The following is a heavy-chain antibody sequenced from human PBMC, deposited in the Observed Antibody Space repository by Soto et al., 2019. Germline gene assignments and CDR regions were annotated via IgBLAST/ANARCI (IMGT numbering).Heavy chain of an antibody. CDR1: GGSFSGYY. V-gene: IGHV4-34*01. J-gene: IGHJ6*02. D-gene: IGHD4-17*01. CDR3: ASHDYAHYGIDG. CDR2: INHSGST. Sequence: LSLTCAVYGGSFSGYYWNWIRQPPGKGLEWIGEINHSGSTNYNPSLKSRVTISVDTSKNQFSLKLSSVTAADTAVYYCASHDYAHYGIDGWGQGTTVTVSS.